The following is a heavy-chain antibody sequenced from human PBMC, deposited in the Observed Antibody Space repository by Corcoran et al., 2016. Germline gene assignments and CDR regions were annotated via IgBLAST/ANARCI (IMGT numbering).Heavy chain of an antibody. D-gene: IGHD5-18*01. CDR1: GGSINSGYY. V-gene: IGHV4-31*03. CDR2: IYYSGST. J-gene: IGHJ4*02. CDR3: ARGRQAGSSYGYLDY. Sequence: QVQLQESGPGLVKPSQTLSLTCTVSGGSINSGYYWSWIRQHPGKVLEWIGYIYYSGSTYYNPSLRSRVTISIDTSPNQFFLELSSVTAADTAVYYWARGRQAGSSYGYLDYWGQGTLVTVSS.